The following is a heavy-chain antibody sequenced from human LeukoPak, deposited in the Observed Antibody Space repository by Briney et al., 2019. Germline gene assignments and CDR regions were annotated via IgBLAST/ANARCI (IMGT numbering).Heavy chain of an antibody. V-gene: IGHV3-7*03. CDR2: IKQDGSEK. Sequence: PGGSLRLSCTTSGFNFRAYWMSWVRQAPGKGLEWVANIKQDGSEKYYVDSVKGRFTISRDNSKNTLYLQMNSLRADDTAVYYCAKQSNSDSSTYDYWGQGTLVTVSS. D-gene: IGHD6-6*01. CDR1: GFNFRAYW. J-gene: IGHJ4*02. CDR3: AKQSNSDSSTYDY.